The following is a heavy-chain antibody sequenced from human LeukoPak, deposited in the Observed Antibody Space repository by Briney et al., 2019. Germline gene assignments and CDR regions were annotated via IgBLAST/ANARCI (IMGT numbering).Heavy chain of an antibody. CDR1: GFTFGDYG. J-gene: IGHJ4*02. V-gene: IGHV3-49*03. CDR2: IRSKGYGGTT. CDR3: TRGYDSSGWLFDQ. D-gene: IGHD3-22*01. Sequence: PGGSLRLSCTASGFTFGDYGMTWFRQAPGKGLEWVSHIRSKGYGGTTEYATSAKGRFTISRDDSKNIAYLQMSSLRTEDTAVYYCTRGYDSSGWLFDQWGQGTLVTVSS.